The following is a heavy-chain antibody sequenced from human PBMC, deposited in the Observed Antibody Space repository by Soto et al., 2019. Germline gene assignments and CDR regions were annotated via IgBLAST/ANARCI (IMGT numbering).Heavy chain of an antibody. CDR1: GGSFSGYY. CDR2: MNHSGST. Sequence: PSETLSLTCAVSGGSFSGYYWSWIRQPPGKGLEWMGEMNHSGSTNYNPSLKSRVTISVDTSKNQFSLTLSSVTAADTAVYYCARAPWEYYFDYWGQGTLVTVSS. J-gene: IGHJ4*02. D-gene: IGHD1-26*01. V-gene: IGHV4-34*01. CDR3: ARAPWEYYFDY.